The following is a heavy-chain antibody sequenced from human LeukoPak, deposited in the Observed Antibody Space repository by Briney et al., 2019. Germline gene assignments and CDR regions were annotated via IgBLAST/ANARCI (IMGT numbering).Heavy chain of an antibody. CDR1: GFTFSSYA. Sequence: PGGSLRLSCAASGFTFSSYAMSWVRQAPGKGLEWVSAISGSGGSTYYADSVKGRFTISRDNSKNTLYLQMNSLRAEDTAVYYCAKQLMSYCSGGSCYDQGGYWGQGTLVTVSS. J-gene: IGHJ4*02. V-gene: IGHV3-23*01. CDR2: ISGSGGST. CDR3: AKQLMSYCSGGSCYDQGGY. D-gene: IGHD2-15*01.